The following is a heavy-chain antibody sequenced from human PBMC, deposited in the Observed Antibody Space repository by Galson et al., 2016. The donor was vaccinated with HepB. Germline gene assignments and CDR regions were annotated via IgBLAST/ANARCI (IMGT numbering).Heavy chain of an antibody. CDR1: GFNFSGYY. Sequence: SLRLSCATSGFNFSGYYMTWIRQAPGKGLEWVSYISSAGSHTKYADSVKGRFTISRDNAKSTLSLHINSLRAEDTAVYFCAREGMIWFGESSPAPFYFDSWGQGTPVTVSS. D-gene: IGHD3-10*01. CDR2: ISSAGSHT. CDR3: AREGMIWFGESSPAPFYFDS. J-gene: IGHJ4*02. V-gene: IGHV3-11*06.